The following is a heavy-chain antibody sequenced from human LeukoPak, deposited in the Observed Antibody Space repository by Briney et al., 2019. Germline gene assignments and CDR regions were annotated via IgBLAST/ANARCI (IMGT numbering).Heavy chain of an antibody. CDR3: ARQRLGYCSGGSCYAFDY. Sequence: GGSLKISCQGSGYSFTSYWIGWVRQMPGKGLEWMGIIYPGDTDTRYSPSFQGQVTISADKSISTAYLQWSSLKASDTAMYYCARQRLGYCSGGSCYAFDYWGQGTLVTVSS. V-gene: IGHV5-51*01. J-gene: IGHJ4*02. D-gene: IGHD2-15*01. CDR2: IYPGDTDT. CDR1: GYSFTSYW.